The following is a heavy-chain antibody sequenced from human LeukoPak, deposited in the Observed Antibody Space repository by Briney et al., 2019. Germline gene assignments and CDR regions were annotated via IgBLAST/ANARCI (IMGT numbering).Heavy chain of an antibody. V-gene: IGHV1-69*13. J-gene: IGHJ3*02. D-gene: IGHD6-6*01. CDR2: IIPIFGTA. CDR3: ARDRNSGSSLDI. Sequence: RGASVKVSCKASGGTFSSYAISWVRQAPGQGLEWMGGIIPIFGTANYAQKFQGRVTITADESTSTAYMELSSLKSDDTAVYYCARDRNSGSSLDIWGQGTMLTVSS. CDR1: GGTFSSYA.